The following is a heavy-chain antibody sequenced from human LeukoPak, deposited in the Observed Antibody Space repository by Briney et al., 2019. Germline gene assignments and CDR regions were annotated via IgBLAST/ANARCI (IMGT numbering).Heavy chain of an antibody. V-gene: IGHV1-69*05. Sequence: GASVKVSCKASGGTFSSYAISWVRQAPGQGLEWMGGIIPIFGTANYAQKFQGRVTITTDESTSTAYMELSSLRSEDTAVYYCATFTPYYFDYWGQGTLVTVSS. CDR3: ATFTPYYFDY. D-gene: IGHD3-3*02. CDR2: IIPIFGTA. J-gene: IGHJ4*02. CDR1: GGTFSSYA.